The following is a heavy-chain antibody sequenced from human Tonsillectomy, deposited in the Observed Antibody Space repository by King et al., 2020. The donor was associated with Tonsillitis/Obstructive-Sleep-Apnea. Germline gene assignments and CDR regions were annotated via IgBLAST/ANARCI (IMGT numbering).Heavy chain of an antibody. CDR2: ISNSGSSI. V-gene: IGHV3-48*02. CDR1: GFTFSSYS. Sequence: VQLVQSGGGLVQPGGSLRLSCAASGFTFSSYSMNWVRQTPGKGLEWVSYISNSGSSIYYADSVKGRFTISSDNAKNSLYLQMNSLRDEDTAVYYCARGRGYSYGYPDYWGQGTLVTVSS. CDR3: ARGRGYSYGYPDY. J-gene: IGHJ4*02. D-gene: IGHD5-18*01.